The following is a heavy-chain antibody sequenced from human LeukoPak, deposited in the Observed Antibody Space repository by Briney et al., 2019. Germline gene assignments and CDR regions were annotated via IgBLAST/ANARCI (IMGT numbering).Heavy chain of an antibody. CDR2: IHHSGST. Sequence: PSETLSLTCAVYVDSFSDHYWTWIRQPPGKGLEWIGEIHHSGSTNYRLSLKSRVSISVDTSKNQFSLKLTSVTAAYTAVYCCARSPATSWSNFDYWGQGTLVTVSS. CDR1: VDSFSDHY. V-gene: IGHV4-34*01. D-gene: IGHD2-2*01. CDR3: ARSPATSWSNFDY. J-gene: IGHJ4*02.